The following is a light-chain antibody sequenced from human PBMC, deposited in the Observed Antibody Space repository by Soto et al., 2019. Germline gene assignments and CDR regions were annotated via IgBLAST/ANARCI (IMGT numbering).Light chain of an antibody. CDR1: QNISSY. J-gene: IGKJ1*01. V-gene: IGKV3-15*01. Sequence: IVLTQSPATLSLSPGKRATLSCRASQNISSYLIWYQQKPGQAPRLLIYGASTRATGIPVRFSGSGTGTEFTLTISSLQSDDYATFYCQQYHTDWTFGQGTKVDIK. CDR3: QQYHTDWT. CDR2: GAS.